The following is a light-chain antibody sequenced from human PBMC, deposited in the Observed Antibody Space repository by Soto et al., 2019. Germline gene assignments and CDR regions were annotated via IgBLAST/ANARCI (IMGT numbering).Light chain of an antibody. V-gene: IGKV3-15*01. CDR3: QQYKDWPPIT. Sequence: ELVMTQSPATLSVSPGDSATLSCRASQSVSSNLAWYRQKPGQAPRLLIYGAYTRATGIPARFSGSGSGTEFTLTISSLQSEDFAVYYCQQYKDWPPITXGQGTRLEIK. J-gene: IGKJ5*01. CDR1: QSVSSN. CDR2: GAY.